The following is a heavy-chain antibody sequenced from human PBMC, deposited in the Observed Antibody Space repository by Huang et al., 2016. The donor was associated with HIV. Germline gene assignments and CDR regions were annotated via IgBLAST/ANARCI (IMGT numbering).Heavy chain of an antibody. CDR1: GGTFSSYA. D-gene: IGHD3-22*01. J-gene: IGHJ4*02. Sequence: QVQLVQSGAEVKKPGSSVKVSCKASGGTFSSYAISWVRQAPGQGLEWMGGIIPIFGTANDAQKFQGRVTITADESTSTAYMELSRLRSEDTAVYYCARARGYYDSSVSYYFDYWGQGTLVTVSS. V-gene: IGHV1-69*13. CDR3: ARARGYYDSSVSYYFDY. CDR2: IIPIFGTA.